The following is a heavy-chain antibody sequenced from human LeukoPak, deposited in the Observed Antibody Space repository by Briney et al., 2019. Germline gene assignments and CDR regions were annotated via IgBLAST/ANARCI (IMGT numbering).Heavy chain of an antibody. J-gene: IGHJ4*02. Sequence: PGGSLGLSCAASGFTFSSHWMSWIRQAPGKGLEWVANIKQDGSDKYYVDSVKGRFTISRDNPKNSLYLQMNSLRAEDTAVYYCAREGVGTFDYWGQGTLVTVSS. D-gene: IGHD1-1*01. CDR2: IKQDGSDK. CDR3: AREGVGTFDY. CDR1: GFTFSSHW. V-gene: IGHV3-7*04.